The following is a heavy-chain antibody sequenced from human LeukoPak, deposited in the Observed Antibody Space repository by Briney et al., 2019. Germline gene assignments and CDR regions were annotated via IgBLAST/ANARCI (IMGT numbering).Heavy chain of an antibody. CDR3: ARDGLQYSYGCAY. Sequence: SVKVSCKSSGGTFSSHAISWVRQAPGQGVEWMGGIILILGTPKYAEKFQGRIAITADENTDTAYMELNSLRPEDTAMYFCARDGLQYSYGCAYWGQGTLVTVFS. D-gene: IGHD5-18*01. CDR1: GGTFSSHA. J-gene: IGHJ4*02. V-gene: IGHV1-69*01. CDR2: IILILGTP.